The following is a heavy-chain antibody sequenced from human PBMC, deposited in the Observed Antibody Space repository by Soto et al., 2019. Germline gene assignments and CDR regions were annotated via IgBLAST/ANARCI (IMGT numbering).Heavy chain of an antibody. D-gene: IGHD3-3*01. J-gene: IGHJ6*02. Sequence: PSETLSLTCAVSGGSISSSNWWSWARQPPGKGLEWIGEIYHSGSTNYNPSLKSRVTISVDKSKNQFSLKLSSVTAADTAVYYCARWSEVPPYYYGMDVWGQGTTVTVSS. V-gene: IGHV4-4*02. CDR3: ARWSEVPPYYYGMDV. CDR2: IYHSGST. CDR1: GGSISSSNW.